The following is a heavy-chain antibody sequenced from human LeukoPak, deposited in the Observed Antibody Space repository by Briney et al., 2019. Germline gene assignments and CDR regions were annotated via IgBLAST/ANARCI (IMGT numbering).Heavy chain of an antibody. CDR2: INPNSGGT. Sequence: ASVKVSCKASGYTFIGYYIHWVRQAPGQGLEYMGWINPNSGGTSYAQQFQGRVTMTRDTSISTAYMGLSRLRSDDTAVYYCARGGPTVTTSDSGWFDPWGQGTLVTVSS. J-gene: IGHJ5*02. D-gene: IGHD4-17*01. CDR1: GYTFIGYY. V-gene: IGHV1-2*02. CDR3: ARGGPTVTTSDSGWFDP.